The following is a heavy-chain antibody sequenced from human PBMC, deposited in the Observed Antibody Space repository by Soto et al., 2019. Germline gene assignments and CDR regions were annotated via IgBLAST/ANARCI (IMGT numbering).Heavy chain of an antibody. CDR1: GCTFSSYA. J-gene: IGHJ6*02. V-gene: IGHV1-18*01. Sequence: GASVKVSCKASGCTFSSYAISWVRQAPGQGLEWKGGIIPNNGKTNYAQKLQGRVTMTTDTSTSTSYMKLRSLRSDDTAVYYCARDRPEYSSSSYYYYGMDVWGQGTTVTVSS. CDR3: ARDRPEYSSSSYYYYGMDV. CDR2: IIPNNGKT. D-gene: IGHD6-6*01.